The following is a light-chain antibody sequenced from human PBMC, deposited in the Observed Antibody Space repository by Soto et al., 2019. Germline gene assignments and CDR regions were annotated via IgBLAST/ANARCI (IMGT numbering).Light chain of an antibody. CDR1: QSISSY. J-gene: IGKJ1*01. CDR2: AAS. Sequence: DIQMTQSQSSLSASVGDRVTITCRASQSISSYLNWYQQKPGKAPKLLIYAASTLQSGVPSRFSGSGSGTDFTLTLSCLQSEDFATYYCQQYYSYPRTFGQGAKVDI. V-gene: IGKV1-39*01. CDR3: QQYYSYPRT.